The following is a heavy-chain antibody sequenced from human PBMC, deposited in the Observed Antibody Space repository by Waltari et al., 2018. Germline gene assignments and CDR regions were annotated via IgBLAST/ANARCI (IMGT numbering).Heavy chain of an antibody. Sequence: QLQQSGAGLVKPSETLSLTCPVPGASVTSGNHQWGWIRQSPGKGLEWIGSIYHTGSSHYNSSLKSRVSISTDMSTKQFFLTLTHLTAADTAVYYCAEEGDTTAGLFDSWGQGTLVTVSS. D-gene: IGHD3-16*01. V-gene: IGHV4-39*07. CDR1: GASVTSGNH. CDR3: AEEGDTTAGLFDS. CDR2: IYHTGSS. J-gene: IGHJ4*02.